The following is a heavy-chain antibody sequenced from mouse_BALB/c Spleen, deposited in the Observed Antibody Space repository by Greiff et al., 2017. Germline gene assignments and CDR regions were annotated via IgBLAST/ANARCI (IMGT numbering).Heavy chain of an antibody. CDR2: ISSGGSYT. J-gene: IGHJ4*01. CDR1: GFTFSSYA. V-gene: IGHV5-9-4*01. CDR3: ARDLGNYVGAMDY. D-gene: IGHD2-1*01. Sequence: VQLKESGGGLVKPGGSLKLSCAASGFTFSSYAMSWVRRSPEKRLVWVAAISSGGSYTYYPDTVTGRCTISRDNAKNTLYLEMSSLRSEDTAMYYCARDLGNYVGAMDYWGQGTSVTVSS.